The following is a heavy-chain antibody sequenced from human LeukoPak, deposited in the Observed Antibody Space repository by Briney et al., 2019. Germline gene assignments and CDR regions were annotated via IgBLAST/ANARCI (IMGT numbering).Heavy chain of an antibody. J-gene: IGHJ4*02. D-gene: IGHD6-19*01. CDR1: GYTFTNYA. Sequence: GASVTVSCKASGYTFTNYAMHWVRQAPGQGLEWMGWINTNTGNPTYAQGFTGRFVFSLDTSVSTAYLQISSLRAEDTAVYYCASASGPVDYWGQGTLVTVSS. CDR2: INTNTGNP. V-gene: IGHV7-4-1*02. CDR3: ASASGPVDY.